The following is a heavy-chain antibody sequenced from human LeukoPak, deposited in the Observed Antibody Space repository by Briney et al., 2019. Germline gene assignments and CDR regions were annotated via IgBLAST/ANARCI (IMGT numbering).Heavy chain of an antibody. CDR3: TTDLYYYGSGSPN. D-gene: IGHD3-10*01. V-gene: IGHV3-15*01. J-gene: IGHJ4*02. CDR2: IKSKTDGGTT. CDR1: GFTFSNAW. Sequence: GGSLRLSCAASGFTFSNAWMSWVRQAPGKGLEWVGRIKSKTDGGTTDYAAPVKGRCTISRDDSKNTLYLQMNSLKTEDTAVYYCTTDLYYYGSGSPNWGQGTLVTVSS.